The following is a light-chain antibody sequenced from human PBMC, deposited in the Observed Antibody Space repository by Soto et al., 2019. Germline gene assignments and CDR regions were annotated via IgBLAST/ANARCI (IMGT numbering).Light chain of an antibody. CDR1: QSISSY. Sequence: DIQMTQSPSSLSASVGDRVTITFRASQSISSYLNWYQQKPGKAPKFLIYDASSLESGVPSRFSGSGSGTEFTLTISSLQPDDFAAYYCQQYNSYWTFGQGTKVDIK. J-gene: IGKJ1*01. CDR3: QQYNSYWT. V-gene: IGKV1-5*01. CDR2: DAS.